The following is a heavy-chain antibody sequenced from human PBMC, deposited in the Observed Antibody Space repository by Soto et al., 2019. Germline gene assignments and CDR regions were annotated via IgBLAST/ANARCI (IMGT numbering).Heavy chain of an antibody. CDR2: INHSGST. Sequence: SETLSLTCAVNGGSFSGPYWSWIRQPPGKGLEWIGEINHSGSTNYNPSLKSRVTISIDTSKNQFSLKLNSVTAADTAVYYCAKAPPGAASGYWFDPWGQGTLVTVSS. CDR3: AKAPPGAASGYWFDP. J-gene: IGHJ5*02. CDR1: GGSFSGPY. V-gene: IGHV4-34*01. D-gene: IGHD6-13*01.